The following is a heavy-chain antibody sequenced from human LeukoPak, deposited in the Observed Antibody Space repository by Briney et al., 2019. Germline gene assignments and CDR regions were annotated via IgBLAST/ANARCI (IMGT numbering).Heavy chain of an antibody. Sequence: GGSLRLSCAASGFTFSSYGMHWVRRAPGKGLDWVAAVSYHGIDEYYADSVKGRFTISRDNSKNTLYLQMNSLRVEDTAVYYCAKAEPMKVSRYFDPWGRGTLVTVSS. CDR3: AKAEPMKVSRYFDP. D-gene: IGHD3-22*01. CDR2: VSYHGIDE. V-gene: IGHV3-30*18. CDR1: GFTFSSYG. J-gene: IGHJ2*01.